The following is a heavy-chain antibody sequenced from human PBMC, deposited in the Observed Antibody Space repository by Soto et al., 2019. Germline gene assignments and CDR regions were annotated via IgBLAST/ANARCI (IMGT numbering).Heavy chain of an antibody. CDR2: AYSGGAT. D-gene: IGHD1-26*01. V-gene: IGHV3-53*01. Sequence: EVQLVESGGGLVQPGGSLRLSCVASGFSVSNHFMNWVLQAPGKGLEWVSVAYSGGATYYADSVKGRFTVSRDISKNTLYLQMNSLRGEDTAIYYCARSGSYVNGFDCWGQGTLVTVSS. CDR1: GFSVSNHF. CDR3: ARSGSYVNGFDC. J-gene: IGHJ4*02.